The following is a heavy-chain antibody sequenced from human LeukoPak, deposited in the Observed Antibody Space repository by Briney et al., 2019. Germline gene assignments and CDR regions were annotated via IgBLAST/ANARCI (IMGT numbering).Heavy chain of an antibody. CDR3: ARVKGSYSNDD. CDR2: ISTSGSPT. D-gene: IGHD3-10*01. Sequence: KPGGSLRLSCAASGFTFSDYYMSWIRQAPGKGLEWVSYISTSGSPTYYVDSVKGRITISRDNAKNSLYLQMNSLRVDDTAVYFCARVKGSYSNDDWSQETLVTVSS. J-gene: IGHJ4*02. CDR1: GFTFSDYY. V-gene: IGHV3-11*01.